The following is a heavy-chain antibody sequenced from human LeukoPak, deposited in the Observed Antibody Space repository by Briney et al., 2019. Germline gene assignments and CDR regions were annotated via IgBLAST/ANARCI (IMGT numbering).Heavy chain of an antibody. CDR2: IFFTGRT. D-gene: IGHD3-10*01. CDR3: ARDRASGMDF. Sequence: PSQTLSLTCTVSGGSVNSGAYHWSWIRQCPGKGLEWIGQIFFTGRTDCNPSLKSRLSISIDTSKNQFSMELSSVTVADTATYYCARDRASGMDFWGQGTLVTVSS. J-gene: IGHJ4*02. V-gene: IGHV4-31*03. CDR1: GGSVNSGAYH.